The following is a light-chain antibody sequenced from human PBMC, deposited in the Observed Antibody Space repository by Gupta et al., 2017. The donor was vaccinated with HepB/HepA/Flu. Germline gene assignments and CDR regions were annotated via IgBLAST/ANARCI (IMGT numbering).Light chain of an antibody. CDR1: SSDVGGYDY. J-gene: IGLJ1*01. Sequence: SALTQPSPLSGSPGPTLTISCSGTSSDVGGYDYVSWYQEQPGKAPKLVIYDVSYRASGISNRFSGSKCGRTASLTRSGLQAEDEAKYYCSSSRSTSPPYVFGTGTEVTVL. CDR2: DVS. V-gene: IGLV2-14*03. CDR3: SSSRSTSPPYV.